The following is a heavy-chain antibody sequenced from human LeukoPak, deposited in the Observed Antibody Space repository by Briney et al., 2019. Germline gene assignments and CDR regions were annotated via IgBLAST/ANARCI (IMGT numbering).Heavy chain of an antibody. CDR3: ARDYVVRLGDYMDV. Sequence: PGRSLRLSCAASGFIFRNYAIHWVCQAPGKGLEWVATISSSGSHTYYADSVKGRFTISRDNSRTTLDLQMNSLRPEDTAVYYCARDYVVRLGDYMDVWGNGTTVIVSS. J-gene: IGHJ6*03. D-gene: IGHD3-10*01. V-gene: IGHV3-30*01. CDR2: ISSSGSHT. CDR1: GFIFRNYA.